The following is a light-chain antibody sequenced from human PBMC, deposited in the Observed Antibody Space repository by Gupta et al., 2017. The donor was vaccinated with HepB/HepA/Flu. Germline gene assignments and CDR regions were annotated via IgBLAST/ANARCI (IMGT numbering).Light chain of an antibody. CDR3: QQYDNWLKT. CDR2: GAS. Sequence: EIVMTQSPATLSVSPGERATLSCRASQSVTVNVAWFQLKPGQAPRLLIQGASTRAIVIPARFSGSGSGTEFTLTISSLQSEDSAVYFCQQYDNWLKTFGQGTKVEVK. V-gene: IGKV3-15*01. CDR1: QSVTVN. J-gene: IGKJ1*01.